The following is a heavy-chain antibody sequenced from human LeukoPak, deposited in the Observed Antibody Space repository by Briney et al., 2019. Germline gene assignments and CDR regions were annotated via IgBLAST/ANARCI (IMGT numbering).Heavy chain of an antibody. CDR1: GFNFSNYW. J-gene: IGHJ6*02. V-gene: IGHV3-74*01. CDR3: ARVRSGSSAGNYGMDV. CDR2: INRDGSST. Sequence: PGRSLRLSCAASGFNFSNYWMHWVRQAPGKGLVWVSRINRDGSSTTYADSVKGRFTISRDNAKNTLYVQMNSLRAEDTAVYYCARVRSGSSAGNYGMDVWGQGTTVTVSS. D-gene: IGHD1-26*01.